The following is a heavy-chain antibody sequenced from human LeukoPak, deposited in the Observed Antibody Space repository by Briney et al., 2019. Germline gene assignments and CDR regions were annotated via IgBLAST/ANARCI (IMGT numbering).Heavy chain of an antibody. CDR2: IRSKANIYAT. CDR3: TRQGGSSLLPAFDI. V-gene: IGHV3-73*01. Sequence: GGYLRLYCAASGFTFSGSAMHWVRQASGKGLEWVGRIRSKANIYATAYAASVKGRFTISRDDSKNTAYLQMNSLKTEDTAVYYCTRQGGSSLLPAFDIWGQGTMVTVSS. J-gene: IGHJ3*02. CDR1: GFTFSGSA. D-gene: IGHD1-26*01.